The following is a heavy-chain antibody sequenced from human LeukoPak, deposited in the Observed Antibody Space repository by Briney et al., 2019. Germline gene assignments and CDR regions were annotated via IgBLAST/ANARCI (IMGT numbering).Heavy chain of an antibody. V-gene: IGHV3-9*03. J-gene: IGHJ3*02. CDR2: FSWNSGSI. Sequence: GRSLRVSCAARGFTFDDYAMHWVRHAPGKGLERVSVFSWNSGSISYADSVKGPFTISRDTTKNSRYLQKNSLRAEDMVLYYCAKDLGSMWGVPTFDIWGQGTMVTVSS. CDR1: GFTFDDYA. D-gene: IGHD3-16*01. CDR3: AKDLGSMWGVPTFDI.